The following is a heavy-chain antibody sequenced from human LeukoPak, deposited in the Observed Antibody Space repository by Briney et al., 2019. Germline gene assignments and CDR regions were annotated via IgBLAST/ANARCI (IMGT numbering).Heavy chain of an antibody. V-gene: IGHV3-23*01. CDR2: ISGSGGVT. CDR3: AKLRTTVLSPADF. CDR1: GFMFSASA. J-gene: IGHJ4*02. D-gene: IGHD4-23*01. Sequence: PGGSLRLSCAASGFMFSASAMTWVRQAPGRGLDWVSDISGSGGVTYYADSVKGRFTISRDNSKSPLYLQMNSLKAEDTALYFCAKLRTTVLSPADFWGQGALVTVSS.